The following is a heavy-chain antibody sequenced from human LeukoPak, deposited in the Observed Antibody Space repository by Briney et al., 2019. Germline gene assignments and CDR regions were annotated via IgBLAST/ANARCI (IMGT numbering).Heavy chain of an antibody. CDR1: RFTFTRHA. V-gene: IGHV3-23*01. J-gene: IGHJ4*02. Sequence: GGSLRLSCAASRFTFTRHAMSWARQAPGKGLEWVSTTGLESVHTLRADSVQGRFTVSRDNSRNTLDLQMDTLTVDATAIYYCVRGDDIGKHPTRAYYFDIWGQGTLVSVSS. CDR2: TGLESVHT. D-gene: IGHD3-10*01. CDR3: VRGDDIGKHPTRAYYFDI.